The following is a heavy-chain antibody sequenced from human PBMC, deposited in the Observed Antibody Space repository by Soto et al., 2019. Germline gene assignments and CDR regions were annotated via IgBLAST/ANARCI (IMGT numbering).Heavy chain of an antibody. Sequence: SETLSLTCAVSGDSIISCGYSWSWLRQPPGKGLEWIGNIYHSGSTYYNPSLKSRVTILLDRSKNQFSLKLSSVTDADTAMYYYARGGTAYWFDPWGQGTLVTVSS. CDR1: GDSIISCGYS. CDR3: ARGGTAYWFDP. D-gene: IGHD1-1*01. V-gene: IGHV4-30-2*01. J-gene: IGHJ5*02. CDR2: IYHSGST.